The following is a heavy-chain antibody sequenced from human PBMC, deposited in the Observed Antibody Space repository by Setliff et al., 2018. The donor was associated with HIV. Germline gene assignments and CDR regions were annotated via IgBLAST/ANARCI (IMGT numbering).Heavy chain of an antibody. J-gene: IGHJ6*03. D-gene: IGHD3-10*01. CDR3: ARAVIRREDRGMWTKLWSAPNHMDV. Sequence: PSETLSLTCSISGGSISNYYWVWIRQSPGKGLEWIGHIHYGGGTYYNPSLESRVSISRDTSKNQFSLNLSDVTAGDTALYYCARAVIRREDRGMWTKLWSAPNHMDVWGKGITVTVSS. CDR1: GGSISNYY. V-gene: IGHV4-59*01. CDR2: IHYGGGT.